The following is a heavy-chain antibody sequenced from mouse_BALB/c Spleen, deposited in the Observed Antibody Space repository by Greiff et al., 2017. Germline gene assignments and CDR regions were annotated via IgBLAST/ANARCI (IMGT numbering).Heavy chain of an antibody. D-gene: IGHD1-1*01. J-gene: IGHJ2*01. CDR3: ARLSYYGSGGFDY. CDR1: GYTFTNYW. V-gene: IGHV1-63*02. CDR2: IYPGGGYT. Sequence: QVQLQQSGAELVRPGTSVKISCKASGYTFTNYWLGWVKQRPGHGLEWIGDIYPGGGYTNYNEKFKGKATLTADTSSSTAYMQLSSLTSEDSAVYFCARLSYYGSGGFDYWGQGTTLTVSS.